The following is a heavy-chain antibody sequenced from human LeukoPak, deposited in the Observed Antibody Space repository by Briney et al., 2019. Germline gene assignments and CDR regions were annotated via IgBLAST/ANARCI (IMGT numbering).Heavy chain of an antibody. V-gene: IGHV1-24*01. CDR1: GYTLTELS. Sequence: ASVKVSCKVSGYTLTELSMHWVRQAPGKGLEWMGGFDPEDGETIYAQKFQGRVTMTEDTSTDTAYMELSSLRSEDTAVYYCATDLTYSYGHTTDYWGQGTLVTVSS. D-gene: IGHD5-18*01. CDR3: ATDLTYSYGHTTDY. CDR2: FDPEDGET. J-gene: IGHJ4*02.